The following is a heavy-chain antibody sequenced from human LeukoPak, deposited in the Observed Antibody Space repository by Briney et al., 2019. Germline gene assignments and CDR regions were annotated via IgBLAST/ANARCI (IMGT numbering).Heavy chain of an antibody. J-gene: IGHJ6*02. Sequence: ASVKVSCKVSGYTLTELSMHWVRQAPGKGLEWMGGFDPEDGETIYAQKFQGRVTMTTDTSTSTAYMELRSLRSDDTAVYYCARGSGWQWLVRGSYYYYGMDVWGQGTTVTVSS. V-gene: IGHV1-24*01. D-gene: IGHD6-19*01. CDR3: ARGSGWQWLVRGSYYYYGMDV. CDR1: GYTLTELS. CDR2: FDPEDGET.